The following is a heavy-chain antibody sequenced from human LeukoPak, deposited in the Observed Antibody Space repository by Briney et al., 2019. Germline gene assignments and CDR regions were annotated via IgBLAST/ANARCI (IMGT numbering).Heavy chain of an antibody. D-gene: IGHD6-6*01. V-gene: IGHV3-7*01. J-gene: IGHJ4*02. CDR1: GFTFSNYW. CDR2: INQDGSVK. CDR3: ARMGYSSSSMDY. Sequence: PGGSLRLSCAASGFTFSNYWMSWVRQAPGKGLEWVANINQDGSVKYYVDSVKGRFTISRDNAKNSLYVQMNSLRVEGTAVYYCARMGYSSSSMDYWGQGTLVTVSS.